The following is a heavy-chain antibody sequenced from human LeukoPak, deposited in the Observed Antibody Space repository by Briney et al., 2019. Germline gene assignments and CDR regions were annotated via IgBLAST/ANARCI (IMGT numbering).Heavy chain of an antibody. J-gene: IGHJ3*02. CDR1: GGSVSSGTYY. Sequence: PSETLSLTCTVSGGSVSSGTYYWSWIRQPPGKGLEWIGYTYYSGSTNYNPSLKSRVTVSVDTSKNQCSLKLSSVTTADTAVYYCTRSTNLEAFDIWGQGTMVTVSS. CDR2: TYYSGST. CDR3: TRSTNLEAFDI. D-gene: IGHD2-8*01. V-gene: IGHV4-61*01.